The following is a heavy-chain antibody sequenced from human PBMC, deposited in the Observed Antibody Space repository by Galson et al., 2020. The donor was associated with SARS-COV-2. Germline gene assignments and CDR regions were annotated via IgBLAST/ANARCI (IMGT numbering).Heavy chain of an antibody. Sequence: SETLSLTCTVSGGSISSYYWSWIRQPPGKGLEWIGYIYYSGSTNYNPSLKSRVTISVDTSKNQFSLKLSSVTAAYTAVYYCASHPIGFCVAAPMDVWGKGTTVTVSS. CDR3: ASHPIGFCVAAPMDV. CDR2: IYYSGST. J-gene: IGHJ6*03. CDR1: GGSISSYY. D-gene: IGHD1-26*01. V-gene: IGHV4-59*08.